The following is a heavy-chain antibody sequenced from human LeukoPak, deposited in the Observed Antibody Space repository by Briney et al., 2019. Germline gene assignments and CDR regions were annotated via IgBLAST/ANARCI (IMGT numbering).Heavy chain of an antibody. CDR2: IWYDGSNK. D-gene: IGHD3-9*01. J-gene: IGHJ3*02. CDR3: AKVRVPRYFDWLPPEADAFDI. CDR1: GFTFSSYG. V-gene: IGHV3-33*06. Sequence: GGSLRLSCAASGFTFSSYGMHWVRQAPGKGLEWVAVIWYDGSNKYYADSVKGRFTISRDNSKNTLYLQMNSLRAEDTAVYYCAKVRVPRYFDWLPPEADAFDIWGQGTMVTVSS.